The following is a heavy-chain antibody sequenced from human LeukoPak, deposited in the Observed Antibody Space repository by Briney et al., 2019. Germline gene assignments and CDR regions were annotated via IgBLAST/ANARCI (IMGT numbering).Heavy chain of an antibody. V-gene: IGHV3-21*06. D-gene: IGHD6-19*01. CDR1: GFTFSVFI. J-gene: IGHJ4*02. Sequence: TGGSLRLSCAASGFTFSVFIMNWVRQAPGKGLEWASSISSSSGYIYYADSVKGRFTISRDNAMNSLFLQLNSLRAEDTAVYYCARDRYGAVAGHGGFDYWGQGTLVTVSS. CDR2: ISSSSGYI. CDR3: ARDRYGAVAGHGGFDY.